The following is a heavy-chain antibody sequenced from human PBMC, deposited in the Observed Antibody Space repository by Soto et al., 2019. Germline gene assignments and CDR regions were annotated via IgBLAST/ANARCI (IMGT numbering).Heavy chain of an antibody. CDR3: ARDARLHYYDSSGYLDY. D-gene: IGHD3-22*01. J-gene: IGHJ4*02. CDR2: IYSGGST. CDR1: GFTVSSNY. Sequence: PGGSLRLSCAASGFTVSSNYMSWVRQAPGKGLEWVSVIYSGGSTYYADSVKGRFTISRDNSKNTLYLQMNSLRAEDTAVYYCARDARLHYYDSSGYLDYWGQGT. V-gene: IGHV3-66*01.